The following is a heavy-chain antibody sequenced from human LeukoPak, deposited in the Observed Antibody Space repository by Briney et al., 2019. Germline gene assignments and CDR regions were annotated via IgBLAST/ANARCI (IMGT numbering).Heavy chain of an antibody. CDR1: GFTFSNYG. Sequence: GGSLRLSCSASGFTFSNYGMNWVRQAPGKGLEWLSYISLSSGTIYYAESVKGRFTISRDNAKNSLFLQINSLRADDTAVYYCVREYCSGGSCSGWDYWGQGTLVTVSS. V-gene: IGHV3-48*04. J-gene: IGHJ4*02. CDR3: VREYCSGGSCSGWDY. D-gene: IGHD2-15*01. CDR2: ISLSSGTI.